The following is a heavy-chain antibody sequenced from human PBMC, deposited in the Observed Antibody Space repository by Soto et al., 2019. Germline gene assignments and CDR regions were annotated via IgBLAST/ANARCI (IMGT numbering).Heavy chain of an antibody. CDR1: GGSISSGGYY. D-gene: IGHD3-3*01. V-gene: IGHV4-31*03. J-gene: IGHJ6*02. CDR2: IYYSGST. Sequence: SETLSLTCTVSGGSISSGGYYWSWIRQHPGKGLEWIGYIYYSGSTYYNPSLKSRVTISVDTSKNQFSLKLSSVTAADTAVYYCARDLLITIFGVVLLGYYGMDVWGQGTTVTVSS. CDR3: ARDLLITIFGVVLLGYYGMDV.